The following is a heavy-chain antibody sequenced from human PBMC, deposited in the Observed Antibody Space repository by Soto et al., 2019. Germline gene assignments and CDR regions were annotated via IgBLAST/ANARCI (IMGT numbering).Heavy chain of an antibody. Sequence: GGSLRLSCAASGFTFSSYGMHWVRQAPGKGLEWVAVISYDGSNKYYADSVKGRFTISRDNSKNTLYLQMNSLRAEDTAVYYCAKDTSSGYYYEGYGMDVWGQGTTVTVSS. V-gene: IGHV3-30*18. CDR1: GFTFSSYG. J-gene: IGHJ6*02. D-gene: IGHD3-22*01. CDR2: ISYDGSNK. CDR3: AKDTSSGYYYEGYGMDV.